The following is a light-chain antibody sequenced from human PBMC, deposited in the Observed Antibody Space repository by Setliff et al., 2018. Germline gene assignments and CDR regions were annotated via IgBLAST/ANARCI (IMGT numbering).Light chain of an antibody. CDR2: SNN. J-gene: IGLJ1*01. Sequence: QSVLTQPPSASGTPGQRVTISCSESSSNIGSNTVNWYQHLPGTAPKLLIYSNNQRPSGVPDRFSGSKSGTSASLAISGLQSEDEADYYCAAWDDSLNGPVFGTGTKVTVL. CDR3: AAWDDSLNGPV. V-gene: IGLV1-44*01. CDR1: SSNIGSNT.